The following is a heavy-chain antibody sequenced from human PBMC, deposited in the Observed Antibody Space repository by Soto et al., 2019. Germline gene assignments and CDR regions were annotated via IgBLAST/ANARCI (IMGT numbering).Heavy chain of an antibody. Sequence: PSETLSLTCTVSGGSISIGDYYWSGIRQPPGKGLEWIGYIYYSGSTYYNPSLKSRVTISVDTSKNQFSLKLSSVTAADTAVYYCAIRYYYDSSGYYQWGQGTLVTVSS. V-gene: IGHV4-30-4*01. D-gene: IGHD3-22*01. CDR3: AIRYYYDSSGYYQ. CDR1: GGSISIGDYY. J-gene: IGHJ4*02. CDR2: IYYSGST.